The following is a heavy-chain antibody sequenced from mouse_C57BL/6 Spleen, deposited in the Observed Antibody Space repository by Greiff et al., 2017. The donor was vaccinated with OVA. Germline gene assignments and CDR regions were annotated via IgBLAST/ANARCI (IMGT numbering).Heavy chain of an antibody. D-gene: IGHD4-1*01. J-gene: IGHJ2*01. CDR2: IYPGDGDT. Sequence: QVQLKQSGPELVKPGASVKISCKASGYAFSSSWMNWVKQRPGKGLEWIGRIYPGDGDTNYNGKFKGKATLTADKSSSTAYMQLSSLTSEDSAVYFCARSLGRYFDYWGQGTTLTVSS. CDR1: GYAFSSSW. CDR3: ARSLGRYFDY. V-gene: IGHV1-82*01.